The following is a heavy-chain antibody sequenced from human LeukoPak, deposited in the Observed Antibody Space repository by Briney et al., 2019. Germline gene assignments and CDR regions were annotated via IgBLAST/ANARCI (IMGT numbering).Heavy chain of an antibody. V-gene: IGHV3-49*04. Sequence: PGGSLRLSCTASGFTFGDYAMSWVREAPGKGLEWVGFIRSKAYGGTTEYAASVKGRFTISRDDSKSIAYLQMNSLKTEDTAVYYCSGSFRELTFFDYWGQGTLVTVSS. CDR3: SGSFRELTFFDY. CDR2: IRSKAYGGTT. J-gene: IGHJ4*02. D-gene: IGHD3-10*01. CDR1: GFTFGDYA.